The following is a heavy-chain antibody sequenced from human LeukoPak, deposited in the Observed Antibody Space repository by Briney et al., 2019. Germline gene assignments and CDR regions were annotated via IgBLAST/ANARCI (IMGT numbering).Heavy chain of an antibody. Sequence: GGSLRLSCAASGFTFSSYGMHWVRQAPGKGLEWVAVISYDGSNKYYADSVKGRFTISRDNSKNTLYLQVNSLRAEDTAVYYCAYLMGAARPYDAFDIWGQGKMVTVSS. CDR1: GFTFSSYG. CDR3: AYLMGAARPYDAFDI. V-gene: IGHV3-30*03. J-gene: IGHJ3*02. CDR2: ISYDGSNK. D-gene: IGHD1-26*01.